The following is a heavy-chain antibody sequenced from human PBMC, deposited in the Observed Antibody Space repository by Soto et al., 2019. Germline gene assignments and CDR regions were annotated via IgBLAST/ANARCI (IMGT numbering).Heavy chain of an antibody. CDR2: IYYSGST. V-gene: IGHV4-59*01. J-gene: IGHJ4*02. CDR3: ARISSSWSLGAFDY. CDR1: GGSISSYY. D-gene: IGHD6-13*01. Sequence: PSETLSLTCTVSGGSISSYYWSWIRQPPGKGLEWIGYIYYSGSTNYNPSLKSRVTISVDTSKNQFSLKLSSVTAADTAVYYCARISSSWSLGAFDYWGQGTLVTVSS.